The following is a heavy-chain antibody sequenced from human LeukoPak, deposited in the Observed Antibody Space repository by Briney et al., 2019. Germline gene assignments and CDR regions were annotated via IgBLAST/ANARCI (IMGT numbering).Heavy chain of an antibody. CDR1: GFNVRTNY. CDR2: TYPGGST. D-gene: IGHD1-26*01. Sequence: PGGSLRLSCAASGFNVRTNYMSWVRQAPGKGLEWVSITYPGGSTYYADSMKGRFTISRDNSRNTLYLQIHSLTAEDTAIYYCAKDAQWEMKDSWGQGALVTVSS. CDR3: AKDAQWEMKDS. J-gene: IGHJ4*02. V-gene: IGHV3-53*01.